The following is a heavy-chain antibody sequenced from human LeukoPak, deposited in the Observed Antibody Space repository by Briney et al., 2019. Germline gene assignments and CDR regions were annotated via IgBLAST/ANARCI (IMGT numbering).Heavy chain of an antibody. CDR3: AKDRRQHRDQDAFDI. J-gene: IGHJ3*02. CDR2: ISNDESNK. D-gene: IGHD6-13*01. V-gene: IGHV3-30*18. CDR1: GFTFSSSA. Sequence: GRSLRLSCAASGFTFSSSAMHWVRQPPGKGLEWMTVISNDESNKYYADSVKGRFTISRDNSKNTLYLQMNSLRAEDTAVYYCAKDRRQHRDQDAFDIWGQGTMVTVSS.